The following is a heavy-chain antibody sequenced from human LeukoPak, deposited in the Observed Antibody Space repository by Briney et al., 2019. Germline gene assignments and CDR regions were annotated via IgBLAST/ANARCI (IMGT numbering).Heavy chain of an antibody. Sequence: GGSLRLSCAASGFTFSSDSINWVRQAPGKGLEWVSSITGNSAYTYYADSVKGRFTISRDNAKNSVYLQMNSLRAEDTALYYCARVGFRGDNHYGSGSYYNWGQGTLVTVSS. V-gene: IGHV3-21*01. CDR2: ITGNSAYT. CDR1: GFTFSSDS. CDR3: ARVGFRGDNHYGSGSYYN. D-gene: IGHD3-10*01. J-gene: IGHJ4*02.